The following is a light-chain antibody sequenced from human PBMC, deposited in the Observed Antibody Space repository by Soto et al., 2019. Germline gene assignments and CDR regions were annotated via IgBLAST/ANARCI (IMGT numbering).Light chain of an antibody. Sequence: IVLTQSPCTLSLSPGERATLSCRASQSVSKNLAWFQQKPGQVPRLLIYGASNRATGVSARFSGSGSGTDFTLTISSLQPEDVATYYCQQSYNTPLTFGEGTKVDIK. CDR2: GAS. J-gene: IGKJ4*01. CDR1: QSVSKN. V-gene: IGKV3-11*01. CDR3: QQSYNTPLT.